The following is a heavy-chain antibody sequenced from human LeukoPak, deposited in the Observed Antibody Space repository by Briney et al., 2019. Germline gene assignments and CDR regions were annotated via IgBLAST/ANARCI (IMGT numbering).Heavy chain of an antibody. Sequence: KPSETLSLTCTVSGYSISSGYYWGWIRQPPGKGLEWIGSIYHSGSTYYNPSLKSRVTISVDTSKNQFSLKLSSVTAADTAVYYCARAVAGPSFDYWGQGTLVTVSS. D-gene: IGHD6-19*01. V-gene: IGHV4-38-2*02. CDR1: GYSISSGYY. J-gene: IGHJ4*02. CDR2: IYHSGST. CDR3: ARAVAGPSFDY.